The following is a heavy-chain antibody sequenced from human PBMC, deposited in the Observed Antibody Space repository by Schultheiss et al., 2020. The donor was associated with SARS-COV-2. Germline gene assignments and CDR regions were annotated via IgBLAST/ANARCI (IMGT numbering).Heavy chain of an antibody. J-gene: IGHJ4*02. V-gene: IGHV3-66*01. CDR2: ISGSGAST. D-gene: IGHD6-13*01. CDR3: ARDHSSSLDY. CDR1: GFTVSSNY. Sequence: GGSLRLSCAASGFTVSSNYMSWVRQAPGKGLEWVSSISGSGASTYYADSVKGRFTISRENAKNSLYLQMNSLRAGDTAVYYCARDHSSSLDYWGQGTLVTVSS.